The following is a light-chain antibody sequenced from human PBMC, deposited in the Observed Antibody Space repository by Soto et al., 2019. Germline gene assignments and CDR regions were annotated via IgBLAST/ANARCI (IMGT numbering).Light chain of an antibody. J-gene: IGLJ1*01. CDR1: SSNIGGNS. V-gene: IGLV1-51*01. Sequence: QSVLTQPPSVSAAPGQKVTISCSGSSSNIGGNSVSWYQQLPGTAPKLLIYDDNKRPSGIPDRFSGSKSGTSATLGITGFQTGDEADYYCVSRDRSMSAYDFGTGTKVTVL. CDR3: VSRDRSMSAYD. CDR2: DDN.